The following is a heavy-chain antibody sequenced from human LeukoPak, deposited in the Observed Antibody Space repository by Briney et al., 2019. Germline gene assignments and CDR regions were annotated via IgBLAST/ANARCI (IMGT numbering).Heavy chain of an antibody. J-gene: IGHJ4*02. CDR2: IYSGGST. Sequence: GGSLRLSCAASGFTVSSNYMSWVRQAPGKGLEWVSVIYSGGSTYYADSVKGRFTISRDNSKNTLYLQMNSLRAEGTAVYYCARARMATFYFDYWGQGTLVTVSS. D-gene: IGHD5-24*01. CDR3: ARARMATFYFDY. V-gene: IGHV3-66*01. CDR1: GFTVSSNY.